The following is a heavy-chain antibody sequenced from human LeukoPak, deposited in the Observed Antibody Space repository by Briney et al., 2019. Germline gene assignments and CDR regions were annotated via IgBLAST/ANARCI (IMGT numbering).Heavy chain of an antibody. CDR3: ARDSTFDYYDSSGYYYPAIDY. Sequence: GASVKVSCKASGYTFTSYGISWVRQAPGQGLEWMGWISAYNGNTNYAQKLQGRVTMTTDTSTSTAYMELRSLRSDDTAVYYCARDSTFDYYDSSGYYYPAIDYWGQGTLVTVSS. V-gene: IGHV1-18*01. CDR1: GYTFTSYG. D-gene: IGHD3-22*01. CDR2: ISAYNGNT. J-gene: IGHJ4*02.